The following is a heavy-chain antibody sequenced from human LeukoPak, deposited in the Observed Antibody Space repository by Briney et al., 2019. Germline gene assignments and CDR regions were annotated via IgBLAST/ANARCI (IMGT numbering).Heavy chain of an antibody. J-gene: IGHJ5*02. CDR2: ISGSGSST. Sequence: GASLRLSCAASGFTFSICAMNWVRQAPGKGLEWVSGISGSGSSTYYADSVKGRFTISRDSSKNTVYLQMNSLRAEDTAVYYCAKAIYDFWSGPNWFDPWGQGTLVTVSS. D-gene: IGHD3-3*01. CDR3: AKAIYDFWSGPNWFDP. V-gene: IGHV3-23*01. CDR1: GFTFSICA.